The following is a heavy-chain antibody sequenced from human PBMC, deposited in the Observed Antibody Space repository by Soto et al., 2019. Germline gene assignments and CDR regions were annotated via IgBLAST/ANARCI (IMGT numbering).Heavy chain of an antibody. CDR2: IYGSGRGI. Sequence: XVCLRLSCTACGLRHSSFAMMWVRQAPGKGLECVSGIYGSGRGIEYADSVKGRFTISRDNSKNTVYLQMTDLRADDTAVYYCAKDAVSNDGLWLMDHWGRGTQVTVSS. CDR3: AKDAVSNDGLWLMDH. J-gene: IGHJ4*02. D-gene: IGHD2-21*01. CDR1: GLRHSSFA. V-gene: IGHV3-23*05.